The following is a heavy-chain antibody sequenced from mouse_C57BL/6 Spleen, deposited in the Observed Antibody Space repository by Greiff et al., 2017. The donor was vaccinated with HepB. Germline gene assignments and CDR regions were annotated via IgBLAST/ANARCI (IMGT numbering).Heavy chain of an antibody. V-gene: IGHV1-50*01. J-gene: IGHJ2*01. Sequence: QVQLKQSGAELVKPGASVKLSCKASGYTFTSYWMQWVKQRPGQGLEWIGEIDPSDSYTNYNQKFKGKATLTVDTSSSTAYMQLSSLTSEDSAVYYCARSGYMYYFDYWGQGTTLTVSS. CDR2: IDPSDSYT. CDR3: ARSGYMYYFDY. CDR1: GYTFTSYW. D-gene: IGHD2-2*01.